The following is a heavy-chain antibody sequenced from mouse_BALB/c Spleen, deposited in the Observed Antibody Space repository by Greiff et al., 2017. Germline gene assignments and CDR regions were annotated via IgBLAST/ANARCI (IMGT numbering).Heavy chain of an antibody. V-gene: IGHV1S22*01. CDR1: GYTFTSYW. Sequence: LQQPGSELVRPGASVKLSCKASGYTFTSYWMHWVKQRPGQGLEWIGNIYPGSGSTNYDEKFKSKATLTVDTSSSTAYMQLSSLTSEDSAVYYCSSLYYDYDDGVDYWGQGTTLTVSS. CDR2: IYPGSGST. CDR3: SSLYYDYDDGVDY. D-gene: IGHD2-4*01. J-gene: IGHJ2*01.